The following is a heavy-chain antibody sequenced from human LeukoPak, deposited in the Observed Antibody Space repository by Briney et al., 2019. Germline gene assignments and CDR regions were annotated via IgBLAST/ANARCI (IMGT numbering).Heavy chain of an antibody. CDR3: ARDPLYCSSTGCYAGYFDY. CDR1: GYTFTGYY. V-gene: IGHV1-2*02. J-gene: IGHJ4*02. Sequence: GASVKVSCKASGYTFTGYYMHWVRQAPGQGLEWMGWINPNSGGTNYAQKFQGRVTMTRDTSISTAYMELSRLRSDDTAVYYCARDPLYCSSTGCYAGYFDYWGQGTLVTASS. D-gene: IGHD2-2*01. CDR2: INPNSGGT.